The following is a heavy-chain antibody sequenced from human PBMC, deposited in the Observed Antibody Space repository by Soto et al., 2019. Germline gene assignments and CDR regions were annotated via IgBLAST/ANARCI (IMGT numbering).Heavy chain of an antibody. J-gene: IGHJ3*01. CDR1: GYTFTDYD. Sequence: QVQLVQSGAEVRRPGTSVMVSCKTSGYTFTDYDINWVRQATGQGLEWMGWMNPNSGNTGYAQKFQGRVSMTRNTATSTADMELSSLRSDDTAIYYCARDSSTTNPVWGQGTMVTVSS. CDR3: ARDSSTTNPV. CDR2: MNPNSGNT. V-gene: IGHV1-8*01. D-gene: IGHD2-2*01.